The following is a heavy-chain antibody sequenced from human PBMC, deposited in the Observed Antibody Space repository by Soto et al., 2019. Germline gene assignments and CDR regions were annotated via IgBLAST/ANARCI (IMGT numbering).Heavy chain of an antibody. J-gene: IGHJ6*02. CDR2: ISYDGSNK. Sequence: XGSLRLSGAASGFTFSSYAMHWVRQAPGKGLEWVAVISYDGSNKYYADSVKGRFTISRDNSKNTLYLQMNSLRAEDTAVYYCAREVGVAPYYGMDVWGQGTTVTVSS. V-gene: IGHV3-30-3*01. D-gene: IGHD5-12*01. CDR1: GFTFSSYA. CDR3: AREVGVAPYYGMDV.